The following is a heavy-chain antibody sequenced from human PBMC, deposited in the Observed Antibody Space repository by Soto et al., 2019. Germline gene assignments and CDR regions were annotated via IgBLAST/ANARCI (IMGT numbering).Heavy chain of an antibody. CDR3: ARDSRYSYGYDYYYGMDV. J-gene: IGHJ6*02. D-gene: IGHD5-18*01. CDR2: IIPIFGTA. CDR1: GGTFSSYA. Sequence: SVKVSCKASGGTFSSYAISWVRQAPGQGLEWMGGIIPIFGTANYAQKFQGRVTITADESTSTAYMELSSLRSEDTAVYYCARDSRYSYGYDYYYGMDVWGQRTTVTVSS. V-gene: IGHV1-69*13.